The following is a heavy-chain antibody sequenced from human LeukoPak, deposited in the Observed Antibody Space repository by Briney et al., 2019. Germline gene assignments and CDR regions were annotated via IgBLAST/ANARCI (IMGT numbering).Heavy chain of an antibody. CDR3: ARDLEGVTTVSENDY. CDR2: INPSGGST. CDR1: GYTFTSYY. V-gene: IGHV1-46*01. D-gene: IGHD4-17*01. Sequence: ASVKVSCKASGYTFTSYYMHWVRQAPGQGLEWMGIINPSGGSTSYAQKFQGRVTMTRDTSTSTVYMELSSLRAEDTAVYYCARDLEGVTTVSENDYWGQGTLVTVSS. J-gene: IGHJ4*02.